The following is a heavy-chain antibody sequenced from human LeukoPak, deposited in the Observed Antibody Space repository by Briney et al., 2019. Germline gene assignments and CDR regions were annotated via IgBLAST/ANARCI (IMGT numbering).Heavy chain of an antibody. CDR3: ARVTGMATIDY. J-gene: IGHJ4*02. D-gene: IGHD5-24*01. V-gene: IGHV4-61*05. CDR1: GGSISSSSYY. CDR2: IYYSGST. Sequence: KSSETLSLTCTVSGGSISSSSYYWGWIRQPPGKGLEWIGYIYYSGSTNYNPSLKSRVTISVDTSKNQFSLKLSSVTAADTAVYYCARVTGMATIDYWGQGTLVTVSS.